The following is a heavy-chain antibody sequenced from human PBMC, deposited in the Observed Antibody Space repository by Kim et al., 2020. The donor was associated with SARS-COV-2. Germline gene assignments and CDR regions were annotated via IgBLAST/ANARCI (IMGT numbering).Heavy chain of an antibody. D-gene: IGHD3-10*01. V-gene: IGHV4-31*03. CDR3: ARSGHGSGSYYKKGAGGSYYYYGMDV. CDR2: IYYSGST. J-gene: IGHJ6*02. Sequence: SETLSLTCTVSGGSISSGGYYWSWIRQHPGKGLEWIGYIYYSGSTYYNPSLKSRVTISVDTSKNQFSLKLSSVTAADTAVYYCARSGHGSGSYYKKGAGGSYYYYGMDVWGQGTTVTVSS. CDR1: GGSISSGGYY.